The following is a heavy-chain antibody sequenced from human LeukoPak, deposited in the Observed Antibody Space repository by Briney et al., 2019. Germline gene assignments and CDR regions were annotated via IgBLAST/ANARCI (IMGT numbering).Heavy chain of an antibody. J-gene: IGHJ4*02. CDR3: ATTAATRKAVY. V-gene: IGHV3-53*01. Sequence: GGSLRLSCAASGFTVSSNYMSWVRQAPGKGLEWVSVIFSGGRTYNADSVKGRFTISRDSSKNTLYLQMTSLRAEDTAVYYCATTAATRKAVYWGQGTLVTVSS. D-gene: IGHD6-25*01. CDR2: IFSGGRT. CDR1: GFTVSSNY.